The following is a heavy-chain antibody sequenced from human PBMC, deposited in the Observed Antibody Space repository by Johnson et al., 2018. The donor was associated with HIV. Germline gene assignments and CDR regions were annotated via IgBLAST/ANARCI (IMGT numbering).Heavy chain of an antibody. Sequence: VQLVESGGGLVQPGGSLRLSCAASGFTFSSSAMTWVRQAPGKGLEWVSGISWNGAYTGCADSVKGRFTISRDNSKNTLYLQMNSLKAEDTAVYYCVSSGCQRCAFDIWGQGTMVTVSS. CDR3: VSSGCQRCAFDI. CDR1: GFTFSSSA. V-gene: IGHV3-23*04. CDR2: ISWNGAYT. J-gene: IGHJ3*02. D-gene: IGHD6-19*01.